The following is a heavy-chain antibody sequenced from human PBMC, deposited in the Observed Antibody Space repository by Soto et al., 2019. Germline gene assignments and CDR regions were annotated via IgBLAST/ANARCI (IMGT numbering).Heavy chain of an antibody. CDR2: IYYSGST. CDR1: GGSINSGGYY. J-gene: IGHJ4*02. D-gene: IGHD4-17*01. CDR3: TCHMTTVTPFYH. V-gene: IGHV4-31*03. Sequence: PSETLSLTCTVSGGSINSGGYYWSWIRQHPGKGLEWIGFIYYSGSTNYNPSLKSRVTISLDTSKNQFSLKLNSVTAADTAVYYFTCHMTTVTPFYHRGQGTPVPVSA.